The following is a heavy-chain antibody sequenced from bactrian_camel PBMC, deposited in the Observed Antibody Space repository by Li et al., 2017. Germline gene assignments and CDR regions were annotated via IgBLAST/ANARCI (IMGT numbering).Heavy chain of an antibody. CDR1: RYIRSAHC. D-gene: IGHD1*01. CDR3: AADKCDDWKVAGASYKY. Sequence: VQLVESGGGSVQTGGSLRLSCAASRYIRSAHCMAWFRQAPGKEREGVAIIKLDGSTSYIDSEKGRFTLSRDNTKTTLYLQMNSLKPEDTAMYYCAADKCDDWKVAGASYKYWGQGTQVTVS. CDR2: IKLDGST. J-gene: IGHJ4*01. V-gene: IGHV3S53*01.